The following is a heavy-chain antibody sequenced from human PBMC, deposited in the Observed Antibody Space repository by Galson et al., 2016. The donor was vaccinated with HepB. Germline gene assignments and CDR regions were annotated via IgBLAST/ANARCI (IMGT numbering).Heavy chain of an antibody. Sequence: YLRLSCAASGFTFSTYSMNWVRQATGKGLEWVSGVSTSGAGYYAGSVKGRFTISREDAENSVYLQMNGLRADDTAVYYCARDINEGAMDVWGKGTTVTVSS. CDR3: ARDINEGAMDV. D-gene: IGHD1-1*01. CDR2: VSTSGAG. J-gene: IGHJ6*03. CDR1: GFTFSTYS. V-gene: IGHV3-13*01.